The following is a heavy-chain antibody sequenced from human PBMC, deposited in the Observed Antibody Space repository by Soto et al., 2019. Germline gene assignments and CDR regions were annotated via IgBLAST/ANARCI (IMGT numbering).Heavy chain of an antibody. Sequence: GGSLRLSCADSGFILRNYWMSWVRQAPGMGLQWVASIKEGGSEKYYVDPVKGRFTISRENAKNSLYLQMNSLRAEDTAVYYCPRYRSLGPWGQGILVTVSS. V-gene: IGHV3-7*03. J-gene: IGHJ5*02. CDR2: IKEGGSEK. CDR1: GFILRNYW. D-gene: IGHD3-16*02. CDR3: PRYRSLGP.